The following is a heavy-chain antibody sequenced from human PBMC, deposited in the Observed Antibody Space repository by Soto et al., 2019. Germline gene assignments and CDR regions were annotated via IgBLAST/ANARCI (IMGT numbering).Heavy chain of an antibody. CDR3: ARRPPSYYFDY. CDR1: GGSISTYY. J-gene: IGHJ4*02. D-gene: IGHD2-15*01. CDR2: TYYSGST. V-gene: IGHV4-59*01. Sequence: SETLSLTCTVSGGSISTYYWSWIRQPPGKGLEWIGYTYYSGSTNYNPSLKSRVTISVDTSKNQFSLKLSSVTAADTAVYYCARRPPSYYFDYWGQGTLVTVSS.